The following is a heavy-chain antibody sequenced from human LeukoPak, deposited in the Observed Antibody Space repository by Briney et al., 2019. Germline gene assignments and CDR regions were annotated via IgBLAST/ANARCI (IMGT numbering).Heavy chain of an antibody. CDR2: ITSSNSYI. D-gene: IGHD4/OR15-4a*01. V-gene: IGHV3-21*01. J-gene: IGHJ4*02. CDR3: ARDSMDYGLDY. CDR1: GFTFSSFS. Sequence: SGGSLRLSCAASGFTFSSFSMNWVRQAPGKGLEWVSSITSSNSYIYYADSVKGRFTISRDNAKNSLYLQTNSLRAEDTAVYYCARDSMDYGLDYWGQGTLVTVSS.